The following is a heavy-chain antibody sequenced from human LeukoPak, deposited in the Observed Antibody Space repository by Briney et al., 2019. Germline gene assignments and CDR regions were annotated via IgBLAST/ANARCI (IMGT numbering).Heavy chain of an antibody. CDR1: GLTVSSIH. Sequence: PGGSVTLSCAASGLTVSSIHMSWLPQATGEGLVWVLDIYSGGSNYLPDSVKGRINIFRDNSKKTLYLQMNSLRAEDTSVYYCARECDHYYYFGMYVWGQRTTVTVSS. CDR3: ARECDHYYYFGMYV. V-gene: IGHV3-53*01. CDR2: IYSGGSN. J-gene: IGHJ6*02.